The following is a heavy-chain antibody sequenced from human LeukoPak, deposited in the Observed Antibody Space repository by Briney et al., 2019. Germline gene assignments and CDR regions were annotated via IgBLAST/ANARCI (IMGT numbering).Heavy chain of an antibody. CDR1: GFTFSSYS. J-gene: IGHJ4*02. CDR2: ISSSSSTI. V-gene: IGHV3-48*01. Sequence: PGGSLRLSCAASGFTFSSYSMNWVRQAPGKGLEWASYISSSSSTIYYADSVKGRFTISRDNAKNSLYLQMNSLRAEDTAVYYCARDRGYSYARPFDYWGQGTLVTVSS. D-gene: IGHD5-18*01. CDR3: ARDRGYSYARPFDY.